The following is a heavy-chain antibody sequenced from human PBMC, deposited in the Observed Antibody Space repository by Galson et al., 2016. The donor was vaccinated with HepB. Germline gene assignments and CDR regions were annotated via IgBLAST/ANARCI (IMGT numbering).Heavy chain of an antibody. CDR1: GFTFTQCW. CDR2: INNDGSST. Sequence: SLRLSCAASGFTFTQCWMHWVRLVPGKGLAWVGRINNDGSSTNYADSAKGRVTITRDNVENTVYLQMNSLTVEDTAIYFCARGPRYQWHYAMDAWGRGTTVTVS. D-gene: IGHD2-2*01. CDR3: ARGPRYQWHYAMDA. V-gene: IGHV3-74*01. J-gene: IGHJ6*02.